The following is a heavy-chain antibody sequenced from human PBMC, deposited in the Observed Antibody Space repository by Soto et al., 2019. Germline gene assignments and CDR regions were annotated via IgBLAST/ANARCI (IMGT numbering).Heavy chain of an antibody. CDR1: GYTFTSYD. CDR3: ARGLRGHDYSYYYYYGMDV. V-gene: IGHV1-8*01. CDR2: MNPNSGNT. J-gene: IGHJ6*02. D-gene: IGHD2-15*01. Sequence: GASVKVSCKASGYTFTSYDINWVRQATGQGLEWMGWMNPNSGNTGYAQKFQGRVTMTRNTSISTAYMELSSLRSEDTAVYYCARGLRGHDYSYYYYYGMDVWGQGTTVTVSS.